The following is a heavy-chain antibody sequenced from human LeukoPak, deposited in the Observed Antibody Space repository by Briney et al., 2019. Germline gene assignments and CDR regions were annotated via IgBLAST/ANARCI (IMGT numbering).Heavy chain of an antibody. Sequence: SETLSLTCSVSGVSISRYYWSWIRQSPGKGLEWIGYVYYNGYTTYNPSLKSRVTMSPDTSKSQFSLKLTSVTAADTAVYYCARTSRAAGNDYFDYWGQGTLVTVSS. CDR3: ARTSRAAGNDYFDY. D-gene: IGHD6-13*01. J-gene: IGHJ4*02. V-gene: IGHV4-59*01. CDR1: GVSISRYY. CDR2: VYYNGYT.